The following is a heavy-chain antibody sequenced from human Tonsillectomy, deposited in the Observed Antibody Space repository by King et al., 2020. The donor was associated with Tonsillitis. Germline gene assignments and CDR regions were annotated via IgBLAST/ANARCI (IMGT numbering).Heavy chain of an antibody. V-gene: IGHV4-31*03. D-gene: IGHD2-15*01. CDR3: ARGIGYSNYYYYYGMDV. CDR2: IYYSGST. CDR1: GGSISSGGYY. J-gene: IGHJ6*02. Sequence: VQLQESGPGLVKPSQTLSLTCTVSGGSISSGGYYWSWIRQHPGKGLEWIGYIYYSGSTYYNPSLKSRVTISVDTSKNQFSLKLSSVTAADTAVYYCARGIGYSNYYYYYGMDVWGQGTTVTVSS.